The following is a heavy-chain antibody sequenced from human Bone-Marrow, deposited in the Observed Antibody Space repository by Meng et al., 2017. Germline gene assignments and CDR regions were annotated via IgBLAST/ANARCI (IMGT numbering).Heavy chain of an antibody. CDR3: ARGIMWFGASLPHFDY. CDR1: GGTFSSYA. D-gene: IGHD3-10*01. V-gene: IGHV1-18*01. Sequence: ASVKVSCKASGGTFSSYAISWVRQAPGQGLEWMGWISAYNGNTNYAQKLQGRVTMTTDTSTSTAYMELRSLRSDDTAVYYCARGIMWFGASLPHFDYWGQGTLVTVSS. J-gene: IGHJ4*02. CDR2: ISAYNGNT.